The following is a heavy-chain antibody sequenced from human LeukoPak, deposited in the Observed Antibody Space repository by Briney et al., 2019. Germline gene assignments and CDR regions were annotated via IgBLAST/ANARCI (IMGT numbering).Heavy chain of an antibody. CDR3: ATPFGDSPGYGMDG. V-gene: IGHV3-33*01. CDR1: GFTFSSYG. CDR2: IWYDGSNK. J-gene: IGHJ6*04. Sequence: PGGSLRLSCAASGFTFSSYGMHWVRQAPGKGLEWVAVIWYDGSNKYYADSVKGRFTISRDNSKNTLYLQMNSLRAEDTAVYYCATPFGDSPGYGMDGWGKGTTVTVSS. D-gene: IGHD2-21*02.